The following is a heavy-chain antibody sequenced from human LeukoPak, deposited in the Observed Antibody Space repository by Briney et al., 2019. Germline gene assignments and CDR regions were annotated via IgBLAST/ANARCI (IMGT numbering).Heavy chain of an antibody. V-gene: IGHV3-53*01. J-gene: IGHJ4*02. Sequence: GGSLRLSCAASGLTVTSNHMSWVRQAPGKGLEWVSLIKSDGTTEYADSVKGRLTISRDNSKNTLFLQMNSLRVEDTAVYYCARLRRGYWGRGTPVTVSS. CDR1: GLTVTSNH. CDR2: IKSDGTT. CDR3: ARLRRGY.